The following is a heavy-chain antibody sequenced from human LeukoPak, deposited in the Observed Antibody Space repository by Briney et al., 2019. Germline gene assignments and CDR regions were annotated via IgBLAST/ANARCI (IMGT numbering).Heavy chain of an antibody. Sequence: GESLKISCKGSGYSFTSYWIGWVRQMPGKGLEWMGIIYPGDSDTRYSPSFQGQVTISADKSISTAYLQWSSLKASDTAMYYCARRPSGIAAAGTWFDPWGQGTLVTVSS. CDR2: IYPGDSDT. V-gene: IGHV5-51*01. CDR1: GYSFTSYW. J-gene: IGHJ5*02. D-gene: IGHD6-13*01. CDR3: ARRPSGIAAAGTWFDP.